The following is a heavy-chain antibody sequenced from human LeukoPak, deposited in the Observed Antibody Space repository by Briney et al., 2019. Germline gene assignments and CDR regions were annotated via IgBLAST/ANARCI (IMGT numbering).Heavy chain of an antibody. CDR3: ASKIAAAGHYYYYYYMDV. D-gene: IGHD6-13*01. J-gene: IGHJ6*03. Sequence: GGSLRLSCAASGFTFSSYAMSWVRQAPGKGLEWVSAISGSGGSTYYADSVKGRFTISRDNSKNTLYLQMNSLRAEDTAVYYCASKIAAAGHYYYYYYMDVWGKGTTVTISS. CDR1: GFTFSSYA. V-gene: IGHV3-23*01. CDR2: ISGSGGST.